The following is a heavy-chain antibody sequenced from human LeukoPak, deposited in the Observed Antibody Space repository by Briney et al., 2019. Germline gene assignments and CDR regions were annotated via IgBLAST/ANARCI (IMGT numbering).Heavy chain of an antibody. CDR3: ARDRHDYYDSSGYYYGGAFDI. D-gene: IGHD3-22*01. V-gene: IGHV3-33*01. Sequence: PGGSLRLSCAASGFTFSSYGMHWVRQAPGKGLEWVAVIWYDGSNKYYADSVKGRFTISRDNSKNTLYLQMNSLRAEDTAVYYCARDRHDYYDSSGYYYGGAFDIWGQGTMVTVSS. CDR2: IWYDGSNK. CDR1: GFTFSSYG. J-gene: IGHJ3*02.